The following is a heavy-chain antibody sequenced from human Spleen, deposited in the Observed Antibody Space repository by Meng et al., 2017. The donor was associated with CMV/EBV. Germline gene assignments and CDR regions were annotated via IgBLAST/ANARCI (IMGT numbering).Heavy chain of an antibody. J-gene: IGHJ6*02. D-gene: IGHD6-13*01. CDR3: ARGYRDSSSWSRLSYGMDV. CDR2: IYYSGST. CDR1: GDSVSSGDYY. V-gene: IGHV4-39*07. Sequence: ESLKISCTVSGDSVSSGDYYWSWIRQPPGKGLEWIGSIYYSGSTYYNPSLKSRVTISVDTSKNQFSLKLSSVTAADTAVYYCARGYRDSSSWSRLSYGMDVWGQGTTVTVSS.